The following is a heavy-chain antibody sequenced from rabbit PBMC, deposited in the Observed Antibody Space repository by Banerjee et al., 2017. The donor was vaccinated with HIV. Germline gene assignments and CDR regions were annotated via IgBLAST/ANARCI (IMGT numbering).Heavy chain of an antibody. V-gene: IGHV1S40*01. J-gene: IGHJ4*01. CDR3: ARSRGGAGYDLNL. Sequence: QSLEESGGDLVQPGASLTLTCTASGIDFSNNYYMSWVRQAPGKGLEWIGCIGTVSDITYYASWAKGRFTISKASSTVTLQMTSLTAADTATYFCARSRGGAGYDLNLWGPGTLVTVS. CDR2: IGTVSDIT. D-gene: IGHD6-1*01. CDR1: GIDFSNNYY.